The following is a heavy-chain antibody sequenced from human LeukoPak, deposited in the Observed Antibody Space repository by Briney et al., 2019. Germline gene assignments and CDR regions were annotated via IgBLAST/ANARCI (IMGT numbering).Heavy chain of an antibody. D-gene: IGHD6-13*01. J-gene: IGHJ4*02. CDR2: MNPNSGNT. CDR1: GGTFTSYD. Sequence: ASVKASCKASGGTFTSYDINWVRQAAGQGLEWMGWMNPNSGNTGYAQKFQGRVTIIRNTSVSTAYMELSSLSSEDTAVYYCSRGGGSASAGYYYFDYWGQGTLVTVSS. CDR3: SRGGGSASAGYYYFDY. V-gene: IGHV1-8*03.